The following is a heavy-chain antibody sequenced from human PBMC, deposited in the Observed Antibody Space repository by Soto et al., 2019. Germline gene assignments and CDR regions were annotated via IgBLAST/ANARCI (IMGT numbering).Heavy chain of an antibody. CDR1: QYTFTNYY. J-gene: IGHJ4*02. Sequence: ASVKVSCKASQYTFTNYYLHWVRQAPGQRPEWMGWINNGGGTIYAQKFQGRPTMTRDTSITTAYMELSRLSSDDTAFYYCATSSDWSPLLDYWGQGTLVTVSS. CDR2: INNGGGT. V-gene: IGHV1-2*02. CDR3: ATSSDWSPLLDY. D-gene: IGHD6-19*01.